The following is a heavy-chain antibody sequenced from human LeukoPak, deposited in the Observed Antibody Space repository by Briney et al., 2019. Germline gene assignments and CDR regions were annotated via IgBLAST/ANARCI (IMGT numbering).Heavy chain of an antibody. CDR2: ISSSGNTI. CDR1: GFTFSSYE. J-gene: IGHJ4*02. D-gene: IGHD2-2*01. CDR3: AREHCSSTSCSYFDY. V-gene: IGHV3-48*03. Sequence: GGSLRLSCAASGFTFSSYEMNGVRHAPGKGLAWVSYISSSGNTIYYADSVKGRFTISRDNAKNSLYLQMNSLRADDTAVYYCAREHCSSTSCSYFDYWGQGTLVTVSS.